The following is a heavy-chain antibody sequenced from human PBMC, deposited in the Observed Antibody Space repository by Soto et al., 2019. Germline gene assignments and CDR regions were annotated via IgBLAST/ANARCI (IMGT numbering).Heavy chain of an antibody. V-gene: IGHV4-31*02. CDR2: IYYSGST. Sequence: LRLSCAASGFTFSSYAMSWIRQHPGKGLEWIGYIYYSGSTYYNPSLKSRVTISVDTSKNQFSLKLSSVTAADTAVYYCARVVFDRRGAFDIWGQGTMVTVSS. CDR3: ARVVFDRRGAFDI. CDR1: GFTFSSYA. D-gene: IGHD3-3*01. J-gene: IGHJ3*02.